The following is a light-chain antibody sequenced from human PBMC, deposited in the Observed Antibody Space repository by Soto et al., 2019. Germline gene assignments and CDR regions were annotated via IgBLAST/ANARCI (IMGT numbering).Light chain of an antibody. CDR1: SSDIGAYNY. Sequence: QSALTQPPSASGSPGQSVTISCTGTSSDIGAYNYVSWYQQYPGKAPKLMIYEVNKRPSGVPDRFSGSKSGNTASLTVSGLQAEDEADYYCTSHAGSINLVFGGGTQLTVL. J-gene: IGLJ2*01. CDR3: TSHAGSINLV. V-gene: IGLV2-8*01. CDR2: EVN.